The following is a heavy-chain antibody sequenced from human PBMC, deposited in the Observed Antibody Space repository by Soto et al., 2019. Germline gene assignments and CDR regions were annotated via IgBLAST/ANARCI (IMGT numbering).Heavy chain of an antibody. CDR1: GFNFRNYG. V-gene: IGHV3-33*01. CDR3: ARGGYSRGWPRFDQ. Sequence: QVKLVESGGGVVQPGTSLRLSCAASGFNFRNYGMNWVRQAPGKGLEWVAVIGHDGSSEKYADSVKGRITISRDDSKKTLYRHMNSPRVEDTAVYYCARGGYSRGWPRFDQWGQGTLVTVSS. J-gene: IGHJ5*02. CDR2: IGHDGSSE. D-gene: IGHD5-18*01.